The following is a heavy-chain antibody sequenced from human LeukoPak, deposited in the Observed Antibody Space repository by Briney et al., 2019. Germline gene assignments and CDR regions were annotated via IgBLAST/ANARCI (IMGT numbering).Heavy chain of an antibody. Sequence: SETLSLTCSVSGGSMSGDYWNWIRQSPGDRLEWIGYVYYRGTTNYNPSLRSRISISIDTSSNQFSLTLTSENTVDTAIYYCARGRSARRWDLPHLDLWGRGTLVTVSS. D-gene: IGHD4-23*01. CDR3: ARGRSARRWDLPHLDL. J-gene: IGHJ4*02. V-gene: IGHV4-59*01. CDR2: VYYRGTT. CDR1: GGSMSGDY.